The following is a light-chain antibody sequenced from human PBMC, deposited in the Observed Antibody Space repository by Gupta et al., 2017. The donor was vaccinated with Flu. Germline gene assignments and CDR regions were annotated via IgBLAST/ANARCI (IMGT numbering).Light chain of an antibody. CDR3: MRGKHPRT. J-gene: IGKJ2*01. Sequence: PVTLGQPAYSSCRSSQSLVYKNGITYLNWLQQRPGQSPRRIIYEVSKRDFGVPDRFSGSGSGTDFTLKSSRVEDEDVGVYYCMRGKHPRTFGQGTRLEI. V-gene: IGKV2-30*01. CDR2: EVS. CDR1: QSLVYKNGITY.